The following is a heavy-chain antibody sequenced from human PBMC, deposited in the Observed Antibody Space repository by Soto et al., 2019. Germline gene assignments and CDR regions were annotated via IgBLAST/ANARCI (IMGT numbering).Heavy chain of an antibody. D-gene: IGHD3-16*02. Sequence: SETLSLTCTVSGGSISTYYWGWIRQPPGKGLEWIGYIHYSGSTNYNPSLKSRVTMSVDTSKNQFSLKLSSVTAADTAVYFCARGKIVGPWGQGTLVTVSS. J-gene: IGHJ5*02. CDR2: IHYSGST. V-gene: IGHV4-59*01. CDR3: ARGKIVGP. CDR1: GGSISTYY.